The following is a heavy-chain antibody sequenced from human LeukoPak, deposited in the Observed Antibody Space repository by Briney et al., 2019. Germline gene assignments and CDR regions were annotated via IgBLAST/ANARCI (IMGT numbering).Heavy chain of an antibody. V-gene: IGHV4-39*07. CDR2: IYYSGST. Sequence: SETLSLTCTVSGGSISSSSYYWGWIRQPPGKGLEWIGSIYYSGSTYYNPSLKSRVTISVDTSKNQFSLKLSSVTAADMAVYYCARASNYYDSSGYLNWFDPWGQGTLVTVSS. D-gene: IGHD3-22*01. CDR1: GGSISSSSYY. J-gene: IGHJ5*02. CDR3: ARASNYYDSSGYLNWFDP.